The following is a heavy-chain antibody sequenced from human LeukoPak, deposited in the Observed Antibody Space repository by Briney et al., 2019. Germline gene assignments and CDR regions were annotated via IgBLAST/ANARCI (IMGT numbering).Heavy chain of an antibody. CDR2: ISNSDDNT. CDR3: ARVDYDRSGEDANAEYFQH. Sequence: GGSLRLSCAASGFTFSSYAMSWVRQAPGKGLEWVSTISNSDDNTYYADSVKGRFTISRDNAKNSLYLQMNSLRAEDTAIYYCARVDYDRSGEDANAEYFQHWGQGTLVTVSS. D-gene: IGHD3-22*01. J-gene: IGHJ1*01. CDR1: GFTFSSYA. V-gene: IGHV3-21*01.